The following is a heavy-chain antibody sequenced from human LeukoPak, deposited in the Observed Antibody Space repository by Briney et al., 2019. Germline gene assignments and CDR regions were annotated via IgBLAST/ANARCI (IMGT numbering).Heavy chain of an antibody. D-gene: IGHD6-19*01. CDR2: IGGSSNSI. V-gene: IGHV3-21*01. CDR3: ARDTGVAGAAASFDY. J-gene: IGHJ4*01. Sequence: GGSLRLSCVGSGFCFSSYTMNWARQAPGKGLEWVSSIGGSSNSIHYIDSVEGRFTITRDNAKNSLYLQMNSLRPEDTAMYYCARDTGVAGAAASFDYCGHAALVTVSS. CDR1: GFCFSSYT.